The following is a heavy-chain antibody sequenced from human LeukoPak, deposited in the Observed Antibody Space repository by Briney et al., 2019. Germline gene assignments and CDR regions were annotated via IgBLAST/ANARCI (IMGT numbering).Heavy chain of an antibody. J-gene: IGHJ4*02. CDR2: ITSSSTYI. Sequence: PGGSLRLSCAASGFTFSAYTMNWVRQAPGKGLEWVSSITSSSTYIYYAESVKGRITISRDNAKNSLYLQMNSLRGEDTAVYYCARGVVRFDYWGQGTLVTVSS. V-gene: IGHV3-21*01. D-gene: IGHD4-23*01. CDR1: GFTFSAYT. CDR3: ARGVVRFDY.